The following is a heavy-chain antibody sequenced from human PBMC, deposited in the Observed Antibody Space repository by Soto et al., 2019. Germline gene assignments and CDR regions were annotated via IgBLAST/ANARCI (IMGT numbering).Heavy chain of an antibody. CDR1: GGSVTPDYW. V-gene: IGHV4-4*02. J-gene: IGHJ4*02. D-gene: IGHD3-16*02. Sequence: QVQLQESGQGLVRLSGTLSLTGAVSGGSVTPDYWWSWFLQPPGKGLEWIGAVHHRGPTNYIKSLTSRLTMSADKSGNQVSLELTSVAAADTAVYYCARGVSYRWVYWGQGTMVTVSS. CDR2: VHHRGPT. CDR3: ARGVSYRWVY.